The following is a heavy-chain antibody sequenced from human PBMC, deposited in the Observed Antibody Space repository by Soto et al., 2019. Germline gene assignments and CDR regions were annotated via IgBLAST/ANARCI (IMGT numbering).Heavy chain of an antibody. V-gene: IGHV4-38-2*01. CDR2: IYHAGSV. J-gene: IGHJ6*02. CDR3: ARTFDYYGMDV. Sequence: SETLSFTCAVSGYSIASGYYWAWIRQSPGKGLEWIGSIYHAGSVYYNPSLNSRVAVSLDTSKNHFSLKLTSVTAADTAVYYCARTFDYYGMDVWGHGTTVTVSS. CDR1: GYSIASGYY.